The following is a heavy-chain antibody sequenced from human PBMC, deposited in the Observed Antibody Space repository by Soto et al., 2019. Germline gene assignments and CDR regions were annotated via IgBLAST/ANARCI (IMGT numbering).Heavy chain of an antibody. V-gene: IGHV1-3*01. CDR1: GYSFTAYV. J-gene: IGHJ4*02. CDR3: SRTGYSTGWYFYFDY. CDR2: INPASGNT. Sequence: ASVKVSCKASGYSFTAYVIHWVRQAPGQRLEWMGLINPASGNTQYSQKFQGRFTITRDTSASTAYMELSSLRSEDTAVYFCSRTGYSTGWYFYFDYWAQGPLVTVSS. D-gene: IGHD6-19*01.